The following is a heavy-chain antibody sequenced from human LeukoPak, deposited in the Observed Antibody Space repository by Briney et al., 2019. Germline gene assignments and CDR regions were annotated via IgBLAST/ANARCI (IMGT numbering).Heavy chain of an antibody. CDR2: IKQDETEK. D-gene: IGHD4-17*01. CDR3: VRDSDDYGDHTTRRFDY. J-gene: IGHJ4*02. CDR1: GFTFSNFW. Sequence: GGSLRLSCTASGFTFSNFWMGWVRQAPGKGLEWVANIKQDETEKFYLGSVKGRFTISRDNAKNSLYLQMNSLRAEDTAVYHCVRDSDDYGDHTTRRFDYWGQGTLVTVSS. V-gene: IGHV3-7*01.